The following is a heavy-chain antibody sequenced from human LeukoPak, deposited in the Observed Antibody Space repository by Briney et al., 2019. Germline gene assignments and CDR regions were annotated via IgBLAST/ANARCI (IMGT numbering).Heavy chain of an antibody. CDR1: GDTLTRNY. CDR2: INPSDGST. J-gene: IGHJ6*02. CDR3: ARDRASSGSYTYYYYGMDV. V-gene: IGHV1-46*01. D-gene: IGHD3-22*01. Sequence: PGASVKVSCKASGDTLTRNYMHWVRQAPGQGLEWMGIINPSDGSTTYAQKLQGRVTMTSVTSTNTAYMELSSLRSEGTAVYYCARDRASSGSYTYYYYGMDVWGQGTTVTVSS.